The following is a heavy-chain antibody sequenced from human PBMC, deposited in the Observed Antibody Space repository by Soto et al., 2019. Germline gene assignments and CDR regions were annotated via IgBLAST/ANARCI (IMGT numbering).Heavy chain of an antibody. CDR2: IIPIFGTA. V-gene: IGHV1-69*06. Sequence: VASVKVSCKASGGTFSSYAISWVRQAPGQGLEWMGGIIPIFGTANYAQKFQGRVTITADKSTSTAYMELSSLRSEDTAMYYCASSGSQNAFDIWGQGTMVTVSS. J-gene: IGHJ3*02. D-gene: IGHD1-26*01. CDR3: ASSGSQNAFDI. CDR1: GGTFSSYA.